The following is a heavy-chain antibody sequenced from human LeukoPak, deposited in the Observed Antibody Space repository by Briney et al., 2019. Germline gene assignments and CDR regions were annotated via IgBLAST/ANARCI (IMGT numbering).Heavy chain of an antibody. D-gene: IGHD2-2*01. CDR2: INPSGGST. CDR3: ARVSPADRELGYCSSTSCYGYDLDY. J-gene: IGHJ4*02. Sequence: ASVKVSCKASGYTFTSYYMHWVRQAPGQGLEWMGIINPSGGSTSYAQKFQGRVTMTRDMSTSTVYMELSSLRSEDTAVYYCARVSPADRELGYCSSTSCYGYDLDYWGQGTLVTVSS. V-gene: IGHV1-46*01. CDR1: GYTFTSYY.